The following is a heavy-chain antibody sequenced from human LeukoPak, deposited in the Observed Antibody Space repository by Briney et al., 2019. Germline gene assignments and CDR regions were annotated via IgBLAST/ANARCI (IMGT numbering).Heavy chain of an antibody. CDR1: GGSINSYY. V-gene: IGHV4-4*09. J-gene: IGHJ3*02. CDR3: ARRRPEAFDI. Sequence: SETLSFTCTVSGGSINSYYWNWIRQPLGKGLEWIGYIYTSGSTNYNPSLKSRVTISLDTSKNQFSLKLSSVTAADTAVYYCARRRPEAFDIWGQGTMVTVSS. CDR2: IYTSGST.